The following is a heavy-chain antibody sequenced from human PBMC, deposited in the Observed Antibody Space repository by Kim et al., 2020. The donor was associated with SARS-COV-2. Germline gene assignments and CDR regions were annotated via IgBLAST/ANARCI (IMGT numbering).Heavy chain of an antibody. J-gene: IGHJ4*02. Sequence: NPSLKSRVTISVDTSKNQFSLKLSSVTAADTAVYYCARGGHIVVVTAFDYWGQGTLVTVSS. CDR3: ARGGHIVVVTAFDY. V-gene: IGHV4-31*02. D-gene: IGHD2-21*02.